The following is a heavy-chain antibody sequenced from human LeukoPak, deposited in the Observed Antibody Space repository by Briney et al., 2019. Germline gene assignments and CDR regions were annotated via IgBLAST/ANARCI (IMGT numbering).Heavy chain of an antibody. CDR1: GGSVSSGSYY. Sequence: PSETLSLTCTVSGGSVSSGSYYWSWIRQPPGKGLEWIGYIHYSGSTNYNPSLKSRVTILVDTSKNQFSPKLTSVTAADTAVYSCASSDYYDSSGYSFDYWGQGTLVIVSS. CDR3: ASSDYYDSSGYSFDY. CDR2: IHYSGST. V-gene: IGHV4-61*01. D-gene: IGHD3-22*01. J-gene: IGHJ4*02.